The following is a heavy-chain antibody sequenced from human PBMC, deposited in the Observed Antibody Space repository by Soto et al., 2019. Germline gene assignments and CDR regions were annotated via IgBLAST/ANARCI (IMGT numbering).Heavy chain of an antibody. D-gene: IGHD3-22*01. CDR2: IYYSGST. V-gene: IGHV4-30-4*01. CDR3: ARVSPYYYDSSGSWDYGMDV. J-gene: IGHJ6*02. Sequence: SETLSLTCTVSGGSISSGDYYWSWIRQPPGKGLEWIGYIYYSGSTYYNPSLKSRVTISVETSKNQFSLKLSTVTAADTAVYYCARVSPYYYDSSGSWDYGMDVWGQGTTVTVSS. CDR1: GGSISSGDYY.